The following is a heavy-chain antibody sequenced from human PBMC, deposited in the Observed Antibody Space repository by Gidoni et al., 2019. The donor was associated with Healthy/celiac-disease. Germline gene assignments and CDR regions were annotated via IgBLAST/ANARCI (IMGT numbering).Heavy chain of an antibody. CDR1: GFTFSSYS. CDR3: ARDGASYGSVFFDY. V-gene: IGHV3-48*01. J-gene: IGHJ4*02. CDR2: ISSSSSTI. Sequence: EVQLVESGGGLVQPGGSLRLSCAASGFTFSSYSMNWVRQAPGKGLEWVSYISSSSSTIYYADSVKGRFTISRDNAKNSLYLQMNSLRAEDTAVYYCARDGASYGSVFFDYWGQGTLVTVSS. D-gene: IGHD5-18*01.